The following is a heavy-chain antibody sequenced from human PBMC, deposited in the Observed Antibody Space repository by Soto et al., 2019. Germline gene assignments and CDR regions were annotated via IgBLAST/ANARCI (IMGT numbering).Heavy chain of an antibody. J-gene: IGHJ6*03. V-gene: IGHV4-34*01. Sequence: SETLSLTCAVYGGSFSGYYWSWIRQPPGKGLEWIGEINHSGSTNYNPSLKSRVTISVDTSKNHFSLQLSSVTAADTAVYYCARGMIGDFWSGRLMDVWGKGTTVIVSS. CDR3: ARGMIGDFWSGRLMDV. CDR1: GGSFSGYY. CDR2: INHSGST. D-gene: IGHD3-3*01.